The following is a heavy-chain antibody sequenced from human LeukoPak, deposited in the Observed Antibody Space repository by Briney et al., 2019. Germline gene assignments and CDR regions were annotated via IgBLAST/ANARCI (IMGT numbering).Heavy chain of an antibody. CDR2: ISSNGSTI. J-gene: IGHJ4*02. Sequence: PGGSLRLSCAASGFTFSRYQMNWVRQAPGRGLEWVSYISSNGSTIYYADSATGRFTISRDNAKNSLYLQMDSLRAEDTAAYYCAMRGDYWGQGTLVTVSS. V-gene: IGHV3-48*03. CDR1: GFTFSRYQ. CDR3: AMRGDY.